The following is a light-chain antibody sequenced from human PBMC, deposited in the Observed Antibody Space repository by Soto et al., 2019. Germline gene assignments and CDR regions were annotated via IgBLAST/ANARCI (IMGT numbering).Light chain of an antibody. CDR1: QSISSSY. CDR2: GAS. Sequence: EIVVTQSPGTLSLSPGERATLSCRASQSISSSYLAWYQQKPGQAPRLLIYGASSRATGIPDRFSGSGSGTDFTLTISRLEPEDFAVYYCQQDVNSRYTCGQGTKLESK. J-gene: IGKJ2*01. V-gene: IGKV3-20*01. CDR3: QQDVNSRYT.